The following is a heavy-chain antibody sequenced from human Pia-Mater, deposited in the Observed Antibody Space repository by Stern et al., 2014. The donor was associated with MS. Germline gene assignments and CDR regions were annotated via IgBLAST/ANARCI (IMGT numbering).Heavy chain of an antibody. CDR2: TRNKANSYTT. Sequence: EDQLVESGGGLVQPGGSLRLSCAASGFTFSDHYMDWVRQAPGKGLEWVGRTRNKANSYTTEYAASVKGRFTIPRDDSKNSLTLQMNRLKTGGPAVYYCARDPARGGQWEAGQKPPCRGAWG. D-gene: IGHD1-26*01. V-gene: IGHV3-72*01. CDR1: GFTFSDHY. J-gene: IGHJ1*01. CDR3: ARDPARGGQWEAGQKPPCRGA.